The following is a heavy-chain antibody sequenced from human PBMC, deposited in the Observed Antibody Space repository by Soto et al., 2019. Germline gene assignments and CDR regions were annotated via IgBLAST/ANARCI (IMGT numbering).Heavy chain of an antibody. Sequence: ASVKLSCKASGYTFISYYMHWVRQAPGQGLEWMGTINPSGGSTNYAQKFQGRVTMTRDTSTSTVYMELSSLRSEDTAVYYCARVRGDCRGGSGWRWAGGTWGQGTLVTVSS. CDR3: ARVRGDCRGGSGWRWAGGT. CDR2: INPSGGST. D-gene: IGHD2-15*01. CDR1: GYTFISYY. V-gene: IGHV1-46*01. J-gene: IGHJ5*02.